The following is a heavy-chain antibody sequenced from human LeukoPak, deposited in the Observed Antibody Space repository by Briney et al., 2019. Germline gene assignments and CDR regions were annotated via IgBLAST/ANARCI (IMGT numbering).Heavy chain of an antibody. Sequence: SQTLSPTCSISGDSVSSNSAACSSIRQSPSTGLEWLGRTYYRSKWYNHYAASVKSRITINPDTSKNQFSLQLNSVTPEDTAVYYCARSSAWPDYWGQGTLVTVSS. CDR3: ARSSAWPDY. V-gene: IGHV6-1*01. D-gene: IGHD6-19*01. J-gene: IGHJ4*02. CDR2: TYYRSKWYN. CDR1: GDSVSSNSAA.